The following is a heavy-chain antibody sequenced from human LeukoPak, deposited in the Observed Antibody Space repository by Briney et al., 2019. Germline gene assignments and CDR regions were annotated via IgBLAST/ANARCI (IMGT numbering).Heavy chain of an antibody. J-gene: IGHJ4*02. Sequence: GGSLRLSCAASGFTFSSYAMSWVRQAPGNGLEWVSAISGSGGSTYYADSVKGRFTISRDNSKNTLYLQMNSLRAEDTAVYYCAKDRGYSYGPFDYWGQGTLVTVSS. CDR1: GFTFSSYA. V-gene: IGHV3-23*01. D-gene: IGHD5-18*01. CDR2: ISGSGGST. CDR3: AKDRGYSYGPFDY.